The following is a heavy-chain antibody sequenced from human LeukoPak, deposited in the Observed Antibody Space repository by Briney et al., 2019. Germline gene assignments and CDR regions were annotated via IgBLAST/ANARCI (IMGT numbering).Heavy chain of an antibody. CDR3: ARRVVGATGFDY. CDR1: GGSISSSSYY. D-gene: IGHD1-26*01. V-gene: IGHV4-39*01. Sequence: PSETLPLTCTVSGGSISSSSYYWGWIRQPPGKGLEWIGSIYYSGSTYYNPSLKSRVTISVDTSKNQFSLKLSSVTAADTAVYYCARRVVGATGFDYWGQGTLVTVSS. J-gene: IGHJ4*02. CDR2: IYYSGST.